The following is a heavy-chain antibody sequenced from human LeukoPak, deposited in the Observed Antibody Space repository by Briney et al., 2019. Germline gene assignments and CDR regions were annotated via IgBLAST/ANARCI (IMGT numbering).Heavy chain of an antibody. Sequence: SQTLSLTCTVSGGSISSGDYYWSWIRQPPGKGLEWTGYIYYSGSTYYNPSLKSRVTISVDTSKNQFSLKLSSVTAADTAVYYCARESSESGRYFDLWGRGTLVTVSS. J-gene: IGHJ2*01. CDR3: ARESSESGRYFDL. CDR2: IYYSGST. V-gene: IGHV4-30-4*01. CDR1: GGSISSGDYY. D-gene: IGHD3-10*01.